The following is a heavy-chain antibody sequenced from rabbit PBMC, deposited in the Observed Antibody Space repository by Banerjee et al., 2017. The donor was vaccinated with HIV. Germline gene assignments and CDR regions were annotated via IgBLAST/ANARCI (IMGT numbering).Heavy chain of an antibody. CDR2: IAGSGSGFT. CDR1: GFSFSSSDY. Sequence: QSLEESGGDLVKPGASLTLTCTASGFSFSSSDYMCWVRQAPGKGLEWISCIAGSGSGFTYAATWAKGRFTCSKTSSTTVTLQMTSLTAADTATYFCARETSSGWGIVSFYFSLWGQGTLVTVS. D-gene: IGHD4-1*01. J-gene: IGHJ4*01. CDR3: ARETSSGWGIVSFYFSL. V-gene: IGHV1S40*01.